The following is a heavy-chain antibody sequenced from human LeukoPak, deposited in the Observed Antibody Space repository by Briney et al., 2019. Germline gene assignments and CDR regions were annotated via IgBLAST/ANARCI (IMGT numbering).Heavy chain of an antibody. CDR2: IYHSGST. Sequence: SETLSLTCAVSGGSISRGGYSWSWIRQPPGKGLEWIGYIYHSGSTYYNPSLKSRVTISVDRSKNQFSLKLSSVTAADTAVYYCARATFKYSSGWYGGTNWFDPWGQGTLVTVSS. J-gene: IGHJ5*02. D-gene: IGHD6-19*01. CDR1: GGSISRGGYS. CDR3: ARATFKYSSGWYGGTNWFDP. V-gene: IGHV4-30-2*01.